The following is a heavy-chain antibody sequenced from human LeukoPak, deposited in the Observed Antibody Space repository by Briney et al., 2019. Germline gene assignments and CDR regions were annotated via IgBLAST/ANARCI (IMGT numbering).Heavy chain of an antibody. D-gene: IGHD6-19*01. CDR1: GGSISSYY. J-gene: IGHJ4*02. CDR3: ARVSRYSSADY. Sequence: ASETLSLTCTVSGGSISSYYWSWIRQPPGKGLEWIGYIYYSGSTNYNPSLKSRVTISVDTSKNQFSLKLSSVTAADTAVYYCARVSRYSSADYWGQGTLVTVSS. V-gene: IGHV4-59*08. CDR2: IYYSGST.